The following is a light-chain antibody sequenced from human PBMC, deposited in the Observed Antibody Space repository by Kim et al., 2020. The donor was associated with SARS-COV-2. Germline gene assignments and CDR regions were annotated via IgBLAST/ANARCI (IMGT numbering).Light chain of an antibody. CDR2: GAA. V-gene: IGKV3-20*01. CDR3: QQYHTSAIT. J-gene: IGKJ5*01. CDR1: QSVSSGS. Sequence: EIVLTQSPGTLSLSPGESATLSCRASQSVSSGSLAWYQQKVGQTPRLVIYGAASRATGIPDRFSGSGSGTDFTLTISRLEPEDFAVYYCQQYHTSAITFGQGTRLE.